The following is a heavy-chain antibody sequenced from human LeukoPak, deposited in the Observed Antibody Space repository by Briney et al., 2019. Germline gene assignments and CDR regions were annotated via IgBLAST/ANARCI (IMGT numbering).Heavy chain of an antibody. CDR1: GGSFSGYY. Sequence: PSETLSLTCAVYGGSFSGYYWSWIRQPPGKGPEWIGEINHSGSTNYNPSLKSRVTISVDTSKNQFSLKLSSVTAADTAMYYCVRVGVAAGYTIEYFQHWGQGTPVTVSS. CDR2: INHSGST. D-gene: IGHD6-13*01. CDR3: VRVGVAAGYTIEYFQH. V-gene: IGHV4-34*01. J-gene: IGHJ1*01.